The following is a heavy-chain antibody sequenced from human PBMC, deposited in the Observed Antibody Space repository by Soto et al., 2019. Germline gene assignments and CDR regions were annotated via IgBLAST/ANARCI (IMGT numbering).Heavy chain of an antibody. CDR3: ARGGSSSDNGMDV. CDR1: GFTFSRYT. J-gene: IGHJ6*02. D-gene: IGHD3-16*01. Sequence: EVQLKESGGGLVQPGGSLRLSCAASGFTFSRYTMNWVRQTPGKGLEWVSYISSGSLSIYYADSVKGRFTVSRDNAKNSLFLQMNSLRDEDTAVYYCARGGSSSDNGMDVWGQGTTVTVSS. V-gene: IGHV3-48*02. CDR2: ISSGSLSI.